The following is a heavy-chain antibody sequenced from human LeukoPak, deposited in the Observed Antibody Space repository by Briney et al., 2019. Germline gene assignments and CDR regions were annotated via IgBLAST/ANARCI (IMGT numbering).Heavy chain of an antibody. J-gene: IGHJ5*02. V-gene: IGHV3-9*01. CDR1: GFTFDNYA. D-gene: IGHD6-6*01. CDR3: AKGAARTDWFDP. Sequence: GRSLRLSCAASGFTFDNYAMHWVRQAPGRGLEWVSGISWNSGSIGYAASVKGRLTISRDNAKNSLYLKMHSLRAEGTALYYCAKGAARTDWFDPWGQGTLVTVSS. CDR2: ISWNSGSI.